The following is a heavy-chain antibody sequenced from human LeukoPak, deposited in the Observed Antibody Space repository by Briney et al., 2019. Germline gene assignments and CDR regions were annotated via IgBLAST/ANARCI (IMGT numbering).Heavy chain of an antibody. J-gene: IGHJ3*02. CDR1: GYTFIGYY. CDR2: INPNTGGT. Sequence: ASVKVSCKASGYTFIGYYMHWVRQAPGQGLEWMGWINPNTGGTNYAQKFQGWVTMTRDTSTSTVYMELSSPRSEDTAVYYCARDNDRRYYDILTGPSRGAFDIWGQGTMVTVSS. V-gene: IGHV1-2*04. D-gene: IGHD3-9*01. CDR3: ARDNDRRYYDILTGPSRGAFDI.